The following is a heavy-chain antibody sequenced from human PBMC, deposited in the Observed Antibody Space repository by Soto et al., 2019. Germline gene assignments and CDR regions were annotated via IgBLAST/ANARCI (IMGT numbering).Heavy chain of an antibody. D-gene: IGHD3-10*01. CDR2: ISGSGGST. V-gene: IGHV3-23*01. CDR3: AKPGVFYYYMDV. Sequence: GGSLRLSCAASGFTFISYAMSWVRQAPGKGLEWVSAISGSGGSTYYADSVKGRFTISRDNSKNTLYLQMNSLRAEDTAVYYCAKPGVFYYYMDVWGKGTTVTVSS. J-gene: IGHJ6*03. CDR1: GFTFISYA.